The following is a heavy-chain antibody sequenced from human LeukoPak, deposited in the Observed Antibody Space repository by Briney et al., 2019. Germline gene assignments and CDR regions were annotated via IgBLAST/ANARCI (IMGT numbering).Heavy chain of an antibody. J-gene: IGHJ6*02. D-gene: IGHD3-10*01. V-gene: IGHV1-2*02. CDR3: AREGYYGSGPQYYGMDV. CDR2: INPNSGGT. CDR1: GYTFTGYY. Sequence: ASVTVSCKASGYTFTGYYMHWVRQAPGQGLEWMGWINPNSGGTNYAQKFQGRVTMTRDTSVSTAYMELSRLRSDDTAVYYCAREGYYGSGPQYYGMDVWGQGTTVTVSS.